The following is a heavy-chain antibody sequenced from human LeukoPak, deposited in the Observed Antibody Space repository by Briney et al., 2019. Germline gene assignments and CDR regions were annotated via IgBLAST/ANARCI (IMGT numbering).Heavy chain of an antibody. CDR1: GYTFTSYD. Sequence: GASVKVSCKASGYTFTSYDISWVRQATGQGLEWMGWMNPNSGNTGYAQKFQGRVTITRNTSISTAYMELSSLRSEDTAVYYCARTYTYYDFWSGYYYYMDVWGKGTTVTVSS. J-gene: IGHJ6*03. CDR3: ARTYTYYDFWSGYYYYMDV. CDR2: MNPNSGNT. D-gene: IGHD3-3*01. V-gene: IGHV1-8*03.